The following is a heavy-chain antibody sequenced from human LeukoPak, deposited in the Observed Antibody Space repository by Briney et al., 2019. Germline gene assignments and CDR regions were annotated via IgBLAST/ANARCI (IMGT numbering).Heavy chain of an antibody. D-gene: IGHD1-26*01. CDR2: INIDGSNT. V-gene: IGHV3-74*01. CDR1: GFTVSSNY. CDR3: ARSLGGAYDY. Sequence: PGGSLRLSCAASGFTVSSNYMSWVRQAPGKGLVWVSRINIDGSNTNYADSVKGRFTISRNNAKNTLYLQMDSLRAEDTAVYYCARSLGGAYDYWGQGTLVTVSS. J-gene: IGHJ4*02.